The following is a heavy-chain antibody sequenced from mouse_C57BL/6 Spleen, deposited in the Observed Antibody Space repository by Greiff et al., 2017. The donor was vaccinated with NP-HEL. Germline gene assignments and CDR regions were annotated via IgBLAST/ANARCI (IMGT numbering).Heavy chain of an antibody. V-gene: IGHV1-55*01. CDR2: IYPGSGST. J-gene: IGHJ2*01. Sequence: QVQLQQPGAELVKPGASVKMSCKASGYTFTSYWITWVKQRPGQGLEWIGDIYPGSGSTNYNEKFKSKATLTVATSSSTAYMQLSSLTSEDSAVYYCAHDGYYVGYFDYWGQGTTLTVSS. CDR1: GYTFTSYW. CDR3: AHDGYYVGYFDY. D-gene: IGHD2-3*01.